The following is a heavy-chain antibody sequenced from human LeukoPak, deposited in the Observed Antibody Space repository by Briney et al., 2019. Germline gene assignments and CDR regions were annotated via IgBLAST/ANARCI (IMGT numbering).Heavy chain of an antibody. CDR2: IRYDGSNK. Sequence: PGGSLRLSCAASGFTFSSYGIHWVRQAPGKGLEWVAFIRYDGSNKYHTDSVKGRFTISRDNSKNTLYLQMNSLRAEDTAVYYCAKGRGWEASYYYYYMDVWGKGTTVTISS. CDR3: AKGRGWEASYYYYYMDV. V-gene: IGHV3-30*02. D-gene: IGHD1-26*01. J-gene: IGHJ6*03. CDR1: GFTFSSYG.